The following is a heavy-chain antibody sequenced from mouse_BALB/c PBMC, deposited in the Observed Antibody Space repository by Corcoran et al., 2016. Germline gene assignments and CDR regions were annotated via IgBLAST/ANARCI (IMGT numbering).Heavy chain of an antibody. CDR1: GYTFTNYG. J-gene: IGHJ4*01. D-gene: IGHD1-2*01. CDR3: AKITTAPSYYAMDY. CDR2: INTYTGEP. Sequence: QIQLVQSGPELKKPGETVKISCKASGYTFTNYGMNWVKQAPGKGLKWMGWINTYTGEPTYADDFKGRFAFSLETSASTAYLQINNLKNEDMATYFCAKITTAPSYYAMDYWGQGTSVTVSS. V-gene: IGHV9-1*02.